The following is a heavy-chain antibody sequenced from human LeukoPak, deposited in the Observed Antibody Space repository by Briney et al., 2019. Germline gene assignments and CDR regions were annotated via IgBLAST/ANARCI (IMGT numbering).Heavy chain of an antibody. Sequence: PSETLSLTCTVSGGSISSGGYYWSWIRQHPGKGLEWIGYIYYSGSTYYNPSLKSRVTISVDTSKNRFSLKLSSVTAADSAVYYCARTYMTSARFDPWGQGTLVTVSS. D-gene: IGHD2-21*02. CDR3: ARTYMTSARFDP. J-gene: IGHJ5*02. V-gene: IGHV4-31*03. CDR1: GGSISSGGYY. CDR2: IYYSGST.